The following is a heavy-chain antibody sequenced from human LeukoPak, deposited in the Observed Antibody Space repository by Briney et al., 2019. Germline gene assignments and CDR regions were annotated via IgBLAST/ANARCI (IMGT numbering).Heavy chain of an antibody. CDR2: IYTSGST. J-gene: IGHJ4*02. CDR1: GGSISSYY. V-gene: IGHV4-4*07. D-gene: IGHD2-2*01. Sequence: PSETLSLTCTVSGGSISSYYWSWIRQPAGKGLEWIGCIYTSGSTNYNPSLKSRVTMSVDTSKNQFSLKLSSVTAADTAVYYCASTLKRYCSSTSCPWYFDYWGQGTLVTVSS. CDR3: ASTLKRYCSSTSCPWYFDY.